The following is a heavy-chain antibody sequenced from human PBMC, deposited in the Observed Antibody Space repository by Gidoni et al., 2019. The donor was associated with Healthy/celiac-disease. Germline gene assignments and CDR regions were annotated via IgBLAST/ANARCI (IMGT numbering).Heavy chain of an antibody. J-gene: IGHJ6*02. CDR2: ISSSSSYI. Sequence: EVQLVESGGGLVKPGGSLRLSGAASGFTFSSYSMNWVRQAPGKGLEWVSSISSSSSYIYYADSVKGRFTISRDNAKNSLYLQMNSLRAEDTAVYYCASYSSSSYYYYGMDVWGQGTTVTVSS. D-gene: IGHD6-6*01. CDR1: GFTFSSYS. CDR3: ASYSSSSYYYYGMDV. V-gene: IGHV3-21*01.